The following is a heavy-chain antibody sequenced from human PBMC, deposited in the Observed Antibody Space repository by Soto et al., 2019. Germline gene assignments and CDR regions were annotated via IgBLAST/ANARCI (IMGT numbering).Heavy chain of an antibody. D-gene: IGHD2-8*01. J-gene: IGHJ4*02. CDR1: GFTFSSYS. CDR3: ARDFGELVYAHFDY. CDR2: ISSSSSYI. Sequence: GGSLRLSCAASGFTFSSYSMNWVRQAPGKGLEWVSSISSSSSYIYYADSVKGRFTISRDNAKNSLYLQMNSLRAEDTAVYYCARDFGELVYAHFDYWGQGTLVTVSS. V-gene: IGHV3-21*01.